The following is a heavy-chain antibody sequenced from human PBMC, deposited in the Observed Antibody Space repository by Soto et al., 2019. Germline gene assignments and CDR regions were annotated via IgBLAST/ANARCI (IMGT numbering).Heavy chain of an antibody. D-gene: IGHD2-21*02. CDR3: ASSYCGGDCYSGIFDY. CDR1: GGSISSSNW. CDR2: IYHSGST. J-gene: IGHJ4*02. V-gene: IGHV4-4*02. Sequence: SETLSLTCAVSGGSISSSNWWSWVRQPPGKGLEWIGEIYHSGSTNYNPSLKSRVTISVDKSKNQFSLKLSSVTAADTAVYYCASSYCGGDCYSGIFDYWGQGTLVTVSS.